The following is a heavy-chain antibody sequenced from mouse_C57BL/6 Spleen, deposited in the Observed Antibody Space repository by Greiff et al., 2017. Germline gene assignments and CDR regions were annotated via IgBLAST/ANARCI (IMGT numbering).Heavy chain of an antibody. CDR1: GYTFTDYE. Sequence: VQLQQSGAELVRPGASVTLSCKASGYTFTDYEMHWVKQTPVHGLEWIGAIDPETGGTAYNQKVKGKAILTADKSSSTAYMELRSLTAEASAVYYCTKWGPWFAYWGQGTLVTVSA. V-gene: IGHV1-15*01. J-gene: IGHJ3*01. CDR2: IDPETGGT. CDR3: TKWGPWFAY.